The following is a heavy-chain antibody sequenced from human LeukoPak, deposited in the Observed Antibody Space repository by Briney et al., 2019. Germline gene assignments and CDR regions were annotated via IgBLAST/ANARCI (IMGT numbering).Heavy chain of an antibody. CDR2: IYSSGNT. D-gene: IGHD1-26*01. Sequence: SETLSLTCTVSGASISSNNYYWGWVRQPPGKGLEWIGNIYSSGNTYYNASLKSRVTIYIDTSKNQFSLNLSSVTAANTAVYYCAKSGGSGLIDYWGQGTLVTVSS. J-gene: IGHJ4*02. V-gene: IGHV4-39*01. CDR3: AKSGGSGLIDY. CDR1: GASISSNNYY.